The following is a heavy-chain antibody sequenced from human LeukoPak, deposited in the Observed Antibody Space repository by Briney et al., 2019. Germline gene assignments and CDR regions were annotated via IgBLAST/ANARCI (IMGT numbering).Heavy chain of an antibody. CDR3: ARTPVWQEMLSDFDY. Sequence: PSETLSLTCAVYGGSFSGYYWSWIRQPPGKGLEWIGEINHSGSTNYNPSLKSRVTISVDTSKNQFSLKLSSVTAADTAVYYCARTPVWQEMLSDFDYWGQGTLVTVSS. CDR2: INHSGST. CDR1: GGSFSGYY. D-gene: IGHD6-6*01. J-gene: IGHJ4*02. V-gene: IGHV4-34*01.